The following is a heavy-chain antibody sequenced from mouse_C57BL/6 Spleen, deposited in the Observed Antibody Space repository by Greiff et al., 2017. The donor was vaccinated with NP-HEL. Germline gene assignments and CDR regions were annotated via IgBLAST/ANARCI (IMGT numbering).Heavy chain of an antibody. Sequence: DVKLVESGGGLVKPGGSLKLSCAASGFTFSCYAMSWVRQTPEKRLEWVATISDGGSYTYYPDNVKGRFTISRDNAKNNLYLQMSHLKSEDTAMYYCARGPLDSSGPYFDYWGQGTTLTVSS. D-gene: IGHD3-2*02. CDR1: GFTFSCYA. V-gene: IGHV5-4*03. J-gene: IGHJ2*01. CDR2: ISDGGSYT. CDR3: ARGPLDSSGPYFDY.